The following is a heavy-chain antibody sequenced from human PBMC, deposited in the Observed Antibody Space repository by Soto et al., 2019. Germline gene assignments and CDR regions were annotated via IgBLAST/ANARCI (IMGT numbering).Heavy chain of an antibody. J-gene: IGHJ4*02. D-gene: IGHD6-19*01. CDR1: GFTFSGYG. CDR3: ARDSHVGSGWQLTADY. V-gene: IGHV3-30*03. CDR2: ISYDGSNK. Sequence: QVQLVESGGGVVQPGRSLRLSCAASGFTFSGYGMHWVRQAPGKGLEWVAVISYDGSNKYYAESVKGRFTISRDNSKNTLYLQMNSLRAEDTAVYYCARDSHVGSGWQLTADYWGQGTLVTVSS.